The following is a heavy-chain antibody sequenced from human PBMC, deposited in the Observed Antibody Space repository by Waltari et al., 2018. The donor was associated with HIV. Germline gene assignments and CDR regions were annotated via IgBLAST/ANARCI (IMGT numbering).Heavy chain of an antibody. Sequence: QVQLVQSGAEVKKPGASVKVSCKASGYTFTGYYMHWVRQAPGQGLEWMGWINPNRGGTNYAQKFQGRVTMTRDTSISTAYMELSRLRSDDTAVYYCARSKEWLVPNWFDPWGQGTLVTVSS. V-gene: IGHV1-2*02. CDR1: GYTFTGYY. J-gene: IGHJ5*02. D-gene: IGHD6-19*01. CDR3: ARSKEWLVPNWFDP. CDR2: INPNRGGT.